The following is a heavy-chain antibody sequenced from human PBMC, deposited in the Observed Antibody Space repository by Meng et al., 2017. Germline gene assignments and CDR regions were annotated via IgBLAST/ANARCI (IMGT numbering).Heavy chain of an antibody. V-gene: IGHV1-18*01. CDR1: GYTLSSDG. J-gene: IGHJ4*02. CDR2: INTYNGKT. Sequence: QGQLVQSGAEVKKPGASVKVSCEASGYTLSSDGFSWVRQAPGQGLGWLGWINTYNGKTDYAQKFQGRITMTTDTFTSTAYMELRNLRSVDTAVYYCATRGNPYLNCWGQGTLVTVSS. CDR3: ATRGNPYLNC.